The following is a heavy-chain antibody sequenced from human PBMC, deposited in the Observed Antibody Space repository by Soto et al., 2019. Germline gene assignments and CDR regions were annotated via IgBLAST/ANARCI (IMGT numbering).Heavy chain of an antibody. CDR2: ISANGDNK. J-gene: IGHJ4*02. V-gene: IGHV3-9*01. CDR3: AKGGYTFAYE. D-gene: IGHD5-18*01. Sequence: GGSLRLSCVGSGFIVDDYAMHWVRQAPGKGLEWVSGISANGDNKDYADSVKGRFTISRDNAKNSLFLQMTSLRADDTAVYYCAKGGYTFAYEWGQGALVTVSS. CDR1: GFIVDDYA.